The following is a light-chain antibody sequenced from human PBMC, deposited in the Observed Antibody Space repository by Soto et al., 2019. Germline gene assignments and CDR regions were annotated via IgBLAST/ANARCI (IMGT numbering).Light chain of an antibody. CDR2: KAS. J-gene: IGKJ3*01. Sequence: DIQMTQSPSTLSASVGDRVTITCRASQSISSWLAWYQQKPGKAPNLLIYKASTLESGVPSRFSGSGSGTEFTLTISSVQPDDFAIYYCQHRNNRPFSFGPGTKVDIK. CDR3: QHRNNRPFS. CDR1: QSISSW. V-gene: IGKV1-5*03.